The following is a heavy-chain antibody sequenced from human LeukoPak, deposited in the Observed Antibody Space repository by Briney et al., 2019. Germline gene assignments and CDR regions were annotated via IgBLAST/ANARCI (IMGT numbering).Heavy chain of an antibody. CDR2: MNPNSGNT. D-gene: IGHD3-16*02. CDR3: ARSPRGDYVWGSYRTNWFDP. Sequence: GASVKVSCKASGYTFTSYDINWVRQATGQGLEWMGWMNPNSGNTGYAQKFQGRVTITRNTSISTAYMELSSLRSEDTAVYYCARSPRGDYVWGSYRTNWFDPWGQGTLVTVSS. CDR1: GYTFTSYD. J-gene: IGHJ5*02. V-gene: IGHV1-8*03.